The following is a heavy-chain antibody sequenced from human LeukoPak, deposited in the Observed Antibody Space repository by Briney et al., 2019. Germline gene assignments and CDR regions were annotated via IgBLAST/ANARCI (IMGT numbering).Heavy chain of an antibody. D-gene: IGHD3-10*01. CDR1: GFTLSSHP. CDR3: AKRGVVIRVILVGFHKEAYYFDS. V-gene: IGHV3-48*03. J-gene: IGHJ4*02. CDR2: IGNDGRMM. Sequence: GGSLRLSCAASGFTLSSHPMNWVRQAPGKGLEWVSYIGNDGRMMYYADSVKGRFTISRDSAKNSLYLQMNSLRAEDTAVYFCAKRGVVIRVILVGFHKEAYYFDSWGQGALVTVSS.